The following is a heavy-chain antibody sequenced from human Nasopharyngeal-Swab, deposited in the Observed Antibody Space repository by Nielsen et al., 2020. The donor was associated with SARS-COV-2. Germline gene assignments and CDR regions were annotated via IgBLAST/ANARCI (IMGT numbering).Heavy chain of an antibody. CDR2: IYYSGST. CDR3: ARLSNWYFDL. Sequence: LRLSCTVSGGSISSSSYYWGWIRQPPGKGLEWIGSIYYSGSTYYNPSLKSRVTISVDTSKNQFSLKLSSVTAADTAVYYCARLSNWYFDLWGRGTLVTVSS. V-gene: IGHV4-39*01. J-gene: IGHJ2*01. CDR1: GGSISSSSYY.